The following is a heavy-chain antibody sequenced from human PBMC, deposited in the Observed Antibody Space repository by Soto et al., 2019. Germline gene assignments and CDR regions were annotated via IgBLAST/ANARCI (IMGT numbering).Heavy chain of an antibody. V-gene: IGHV1-3*01. CDR2: INAGNGNT. CDR3: ERERVKVPGSSGWYS. Sequence: ASVKVSCKASGYTFTSYAMHWVRQAPGQRLEWMGWINAGNGNTKYSQKFQGRVTITRDTSASTAYMELSSLRSEDTAVYYCERERVKVPGSSGWYSWGQGTLVTVSS. J-gene: IGHJ4*02. CDR1: GYTFTSYA. D-gene: IGHD6-19*01.